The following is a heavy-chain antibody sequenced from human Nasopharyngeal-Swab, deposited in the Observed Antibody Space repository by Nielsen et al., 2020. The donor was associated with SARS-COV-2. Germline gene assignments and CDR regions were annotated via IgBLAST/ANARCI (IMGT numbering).Heavy chain of an antibody. Sequence: GEPLKISCAASGFTFSSYAMSWVRQAPGKGLEWVSAISGSGGSTYYADSVKGRFTISRDNSKNTLYLQMNSLRAEDTAVYYCAKVVSELWYYFDYWGQGTLVTVSS. J-gene: IGHJ4*02. V-gene: IGHV3-23*01. CDR2: ISGSGGST. CDR3: AKVVSELWYYFDY. D-gene: IGHD3-10*01. CDR1: GFTFSSYA.